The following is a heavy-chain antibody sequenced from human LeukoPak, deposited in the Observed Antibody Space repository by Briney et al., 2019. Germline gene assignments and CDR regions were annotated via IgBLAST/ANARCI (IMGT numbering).Heavy chain of an antibody. Sequence: GGSLRLSCAASGFTFISYWMNWVRQAPGKGLEWVGRIKTKSEGGTTDYAAPAKGRFTISRDDSKNALFLQMDSLKSDDTAMYYCTTEFKELGSFFYFYYMDVWGTGTTVTISS. V-gene: IGHV3-15*01. CDR2: IKTKSEGGTT. D-gene: IGHD3-10*01. J-gene: IGHJ6*03. CDR1: GFTFISYW. CDR3: TTEFKELGSFFYFYYMDV.